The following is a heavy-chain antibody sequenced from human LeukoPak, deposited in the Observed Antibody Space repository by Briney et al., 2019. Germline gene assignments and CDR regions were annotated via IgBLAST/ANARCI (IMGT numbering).Heavy chain of an antibody. CDR3: ARGKGMYCGGDCTALDY. D-gene: IGHD2-21*02. V-gene: IGHV3-64*02. CDR2: ITTDGRST. CDR1: GFTFSTYA. J-gene: IGHJ4*02. Sequence: GGSLTLSCAASGFTFSTYAMHWVRQAPGKGLEYVSTITTDGRSTYYADSVKGRFTISRDNSKNTLYLQVGSLRAEDMAVYYCARGKGMYCGGDCTALDYWGQGTLVTVSS.